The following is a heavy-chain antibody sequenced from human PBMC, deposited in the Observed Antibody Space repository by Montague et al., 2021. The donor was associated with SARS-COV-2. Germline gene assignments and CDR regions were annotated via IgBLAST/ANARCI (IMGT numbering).Heavy chain of an antibody. D-gene: IGHD3-16*01. CDR2: VYYRGNT. CDR3: ARHYDHSSRVDS. Sequence: SETLSLTCTVSGGSISSDYWTWIRQPPGKGLEWIGFVYYRGNTYYNPSLRGRVTISVDTSSNHSSLTLSSVTAADTAIYYCARHYDHSSRVDSWGQGTLVTASS. J-gene: IGHJ4*02. CDR1: GGSISSDY. V-gene: IGHV4-59*08.